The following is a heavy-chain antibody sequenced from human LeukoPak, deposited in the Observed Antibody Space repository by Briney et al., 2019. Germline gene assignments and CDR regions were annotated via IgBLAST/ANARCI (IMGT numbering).Heavy chain of an antibody. CDR3: ARHPGYEGAFDI. V-gene: IGHV4-59*08. J-gene: IGHJ3*02. CDR2: IYYSGST. D-gene: IGHD3-9*01. Sequence: SETLSHTCTVSGGSISSYYWSWIRQPPGKGLEWIGYIYYSGSTNYNPSLKSRVTISVDTSKNQFSLKLSSVTAADTAVYYCARHPGYEGAFDIWGQGTMVTVSS. CDR1: GGSISSYY.